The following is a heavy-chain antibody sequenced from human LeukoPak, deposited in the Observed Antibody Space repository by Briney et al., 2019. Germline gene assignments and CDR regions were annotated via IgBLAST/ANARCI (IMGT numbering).Heavy chain of an antibody. D-gene: IGHD1-1*01. J-gene: IGHJ6*03. V-gene: IGHV3-33*01. CDR1: GFTFNSYP. Sequence: PGRSLRLSCAVSGFTFNSYPMHWVRQAPGKGLEWVAVIWYDGSNKYYPDSVKGRFTVSRDDSKNTLYLQMDSLRAEDTAVYYCARGSTGQYYYYYYMDVWGKGTTVTVSS. CDR2: IWYDGSNK. CDR3: ARGSTGQYYYYYYMDV.